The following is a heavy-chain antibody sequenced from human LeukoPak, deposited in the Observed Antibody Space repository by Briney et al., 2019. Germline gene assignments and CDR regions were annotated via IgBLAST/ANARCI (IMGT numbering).Heavy chain of an antibody. J-gene: IGHJ4*02. CDR2: TSGSGGST. Sequence: PGGSLRLSCAGYGFTFSSYAMSWVRQTPGKGLEWVSDTSGSGGSTYYADSVEGRFTISRDNSNNTLYLQMNSLRAEDTAVYYCAKGKVSDSWGQGTLVTVSS. CDR1: GFTFSSYA. D-gene: IGHD3-10*01. CDR3: AKGKVSDS. V-gene: IGHV3-23*01.